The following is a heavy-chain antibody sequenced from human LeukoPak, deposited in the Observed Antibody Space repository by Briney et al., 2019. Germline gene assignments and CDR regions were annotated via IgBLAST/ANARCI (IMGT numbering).Heavy chain of an antibody. J-gene: IGHJ4*02. CDR2: ISSRGSPT. V-gene: IGHV3-11*01. Sequence: GGSLRLSCAASGPAFSDSLMSWIRQAPGKGLEWLSFISSRGSPTVYADSVKGRFTISRDNTKNSVFLQMNSLRVEDTAIYYCAGSSSCFDYWGRGTLVTVSS. D-gene: IGHD2-2*01. CDR3: AGSSSCFDY. CDR1: GPAFSDSL.